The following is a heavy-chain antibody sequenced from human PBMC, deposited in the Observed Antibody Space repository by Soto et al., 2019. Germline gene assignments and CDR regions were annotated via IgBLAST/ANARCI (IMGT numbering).Heavy chain of an antibody. CDR1: GLIFSDYH. J-gene: IGHJ6*02. Sequence: EVQLVESGGGLVQPGGSLRLSCAASGLIFSDYHMDWVRQAPGKGLEWVGRIRRQANSYTTEYAASVKGRFTISRDDSKNSLYLQMNSLKSEDTAVYYCAMLGGWSGGSSGMDVWGQGTRVTVSS. CDR3: AMLGGWSGGSSGMDV. V-gene: IGHV3-72*01. D-gene: IGHD6-19*01. CDR2: IRRQANSYTT.